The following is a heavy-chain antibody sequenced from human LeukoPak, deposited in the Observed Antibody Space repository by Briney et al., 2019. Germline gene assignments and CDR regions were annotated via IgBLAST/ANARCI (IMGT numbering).Heavy chain of an antibody. CDR1: GGSIRSGDYS. J-gene: IGHJ6*02. V-gene: IGHV4-31*03. Sequence: SQTLSLTCTVSGGSIRSGDYSWNWIRQHPGKGLEWIGYIYYSGSTYYNPSLTSRVTMSVDTSKDQFSLKLSSVTAADTAIYYCARDHTETSSLNFRNYYYYGMDIWGQGTTVIVSS. D-gene: IGHD4-4*01. CDR3: ARDHTETSSLNFRNYYYYGMDI. CDR2: IYYSGST.